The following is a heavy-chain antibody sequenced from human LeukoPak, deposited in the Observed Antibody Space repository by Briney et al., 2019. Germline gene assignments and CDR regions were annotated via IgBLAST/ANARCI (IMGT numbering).Heavy chain of an antibody. CDR3: AKEDRSLQTY. J-gene: IGHJ4*02. V-gene: IGHV3-7*03. Sequence: GGSLRLSCAASGFLFSSNWMSWVRLAPGKGLEWVANIKEDGTETYYVDSVKGRFTISRDNAKNSLYLQMNSLRVEDTAVYYCAKEDRSLQTYWGQGTLVTVSS. D-gene: IGHD1-14*01. CDR1: GFLFSSNW. CDR2: IKEDGTET.